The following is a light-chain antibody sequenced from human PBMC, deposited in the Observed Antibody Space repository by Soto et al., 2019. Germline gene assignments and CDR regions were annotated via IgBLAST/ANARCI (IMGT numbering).Light chain of an antibody. J-gene: IGKJ5*01. CDR3: QQYYTGIA. Sequence: DVVMTQSPDSLAVSLGERATINCKSSQSVLHSSNNENSVAWYQQKAGQRPKLLIYRASIRESGVPVRFSGSGSGTDFTLTISSLQAEDVAVYYCQQYYTGIAFGQGTRLEIK. CDR2: RAS. V-gene: IGKV4-1*01. CDR1: QSVLHSSNNENS.